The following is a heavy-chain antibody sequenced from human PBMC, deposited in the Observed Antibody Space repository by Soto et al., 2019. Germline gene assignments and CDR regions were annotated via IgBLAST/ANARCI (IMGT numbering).Heavy chain of an antibody. V-gene: IGHV4-34*01. Sequence: SETLSLTCAVYGGSFSDYSWTWIRQPPGKGLEWIGEINDSGSTNYTPSLERRVTISRDTSKNRFSLKLSSVTAADTAVYYCARGSHKLHSYDSSGFYHYVDYWGQGSLVSVS. D-gene: IGHD3-22*01. CDR3: ARGSHKLHSYDSSGFYHYVDY. J-gene: IGHJ4*02. CDR1: GGSFSDYS. CDR2: INDSGST.